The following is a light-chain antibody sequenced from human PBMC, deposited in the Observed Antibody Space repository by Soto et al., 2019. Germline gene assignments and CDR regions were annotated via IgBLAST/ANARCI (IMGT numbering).Light chain of an antibody. CDR1: QSVSSSY. CDR2: GAS. Sequence: EIVLTPSPGTLSLSPGERATLSCRASQSVSSSYLAWYQQKPGQAPRLLIYGASSRATGIPDRFSGSGSGTDFTLTISRLEPEDVAVYYCQQYGSSSITCGQGTRLDIK. V-gene: IGKV3-20*01. J-gene: IGKJ5*01. CDR3: QQYGSSSIT.